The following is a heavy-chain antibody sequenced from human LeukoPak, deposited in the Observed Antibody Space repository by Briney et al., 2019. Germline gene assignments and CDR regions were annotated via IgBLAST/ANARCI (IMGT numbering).Heavy chain of an antibody. CDR1: RGTFSSYA. CDR3: ARDLVYYGSDQNAFDI. D-gene: IGHD3-10*01. CDR2: IIPIFGTA. Sequence: ASVKVSCKASRGTFSSYAISWVRQAPGQGLEWMGGIIPIFGTANYAQKFQGRVTITADESTSTAYMELSSLRSEDTAVYYCARDLVYYGSDQNAFDIWGQGTMVTVSS. J-gene: IGHJ3*02. V-gene: IGHV1-69*13.